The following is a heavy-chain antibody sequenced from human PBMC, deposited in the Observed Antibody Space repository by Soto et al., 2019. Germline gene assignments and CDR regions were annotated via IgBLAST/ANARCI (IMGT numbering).Heavy chain of an antibody. J-gene: IGHJ6*02. V-gene: IGHV1-69*12. CDR1: GGTFSSYA. D-gene: IGHD5-18*01. CDR2: IIPIFGTA. CDR3: ARDRWYSNGHEGGYYYYHYGMDV. Sequence: QVQLVQSGAEVKKPGSSVKVSCKASGGTFSSYAISWVRQAPGQGLEWMGGIIPIFGTANYAQKFQGRVTITADEATSTAYMELSSLRSEDTAVYYCARDRWYSNGHEGGYYYYHYGMDVWGQGTTVTVSS.